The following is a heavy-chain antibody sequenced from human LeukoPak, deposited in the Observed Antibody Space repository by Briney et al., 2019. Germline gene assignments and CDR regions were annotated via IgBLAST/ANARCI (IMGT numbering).Heavy chain of an antibody. CDR2: IRSDGSNK. CDR3: AKDRYSYSSSSGGGY. D-gene: IGHD6-6*01. CDR1: GFTFSSYG. Sequence: GGSLRLSCAASGFTFSSYGMHRVRQAPGKGLEWVAFIRSDGSNKYYADSVKGRFTISRDNSKNTLYLQMNSLRAEDTAVYYCAKDRYSYSSSSGGGYWGQGTLVTVSS. J-gene: IGHJ4*02. V-gene: IGHV3-30*02.